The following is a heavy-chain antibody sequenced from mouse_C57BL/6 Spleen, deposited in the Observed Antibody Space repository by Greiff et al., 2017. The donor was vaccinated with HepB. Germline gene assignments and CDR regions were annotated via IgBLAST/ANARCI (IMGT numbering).Heavy chain of an antibody. CDR3: ARTTGGGYLDY. CDR2: IDPSDSYT. J-gene: IGHJ2*01. Sequence: VQLQQSGAELVMPGASVKLSCKASGYTFTSYWMHWVKQRPGQGLEWIGEIDPSDSYTNYNQKFKGKSTLTVDKSSSTAYMQLSSLTSEDSAVYYVARTTGGGYLDYWGQGTTLTVSS. V-gene: IGHV1-69*01. CDR1: GYTFTSYW. D-gene: IGHD5-5*01.